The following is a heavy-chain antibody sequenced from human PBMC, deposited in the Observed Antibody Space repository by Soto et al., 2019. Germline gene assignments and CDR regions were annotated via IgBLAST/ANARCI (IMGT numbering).Heavy chain of an antibody. CDR3: ARGPSSLTRFDY. V-gene: IGHV3-30-3*01. Sequence: GGSLRLSCAASGFTFSSYAMHWVRQAPGKGLEWVAVISYDGSNKYYADSVKGRFTISRDNSKNTLYLQMNSLRAEDTAVYYCARGPSSLTRFDYWGQGALVTVSS. D-gene: IGHD2-2*01. CDR2: ISYDGSNK. CDR1: GFTFSSYA. J-gene: IGHJ4*02.